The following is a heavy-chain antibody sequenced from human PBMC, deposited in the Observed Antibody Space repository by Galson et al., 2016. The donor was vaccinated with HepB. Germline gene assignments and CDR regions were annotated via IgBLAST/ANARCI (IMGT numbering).Heavy chain of an antibody. Sequence: SLRLSCAASGFTLNSYAVNWVRQAPGRGLEWVSSIIASGASPYYADSVKGRFTVSRDNSQNTVFLQMNSLRVDDTAIYYCAGEFKTGGLWGQGTVVTVSS. CDR2: IIASGASP. D-gene: IGHD1-14*01. CDR1: GFTLNSYA. CDR3: AGEFKTGGL. J-gene: IGHJ3*01. V-gene: IGHV3-23*01.